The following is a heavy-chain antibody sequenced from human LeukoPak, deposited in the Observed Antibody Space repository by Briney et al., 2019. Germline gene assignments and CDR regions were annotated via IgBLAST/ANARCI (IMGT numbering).Heavy chain of an antibody. CDR2: IYYSGST. D-gene: IGHD5-18*01. V-gene: IGHV4-59*12. CDR1: GGSISSYY. Sequence: SETLSLTCTVSGGSISSYYWSWIRQPPGKGLEWTGYIYYSGSTNYNPSLKSRVTISVDTSRNQFSLKLSSVTAADTAVYYCARDVGSGYSYGAPDYWGQGTLVTVSS. J-gene: IGHJ4*02. CDR3: ARDVGSGYSYGAPDY.